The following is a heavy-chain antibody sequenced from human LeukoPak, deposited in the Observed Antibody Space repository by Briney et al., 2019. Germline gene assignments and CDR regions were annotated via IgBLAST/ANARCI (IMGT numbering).Heavy chain of an antibody. D-gene: IGHD2/OR15-2a*01. V-gene: IGHV4-59*01. CDR3: ARAYRSMRFAFFDY. J-gene: IGHJ4*02. CDR2: IYYSGST. CDR1: GGSISSYY. Sequence: SETLSLTCTVSGGSISSYYWSWIRQPPGKGLEWIGYIYYSGSTNYDPSLKSRVTISVDTSKNQFSLKLSSVTAADTAVYYCARAYRSMRFAFFDYWGQGTLVTVSS.